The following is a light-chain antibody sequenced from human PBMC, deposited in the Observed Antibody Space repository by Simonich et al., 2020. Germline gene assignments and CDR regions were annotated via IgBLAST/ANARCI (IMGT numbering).Light chain of an antibody. J-gene: IGLJ3*02. Sequence: QSALTQPASVSGSPGQSITISCTGTSSDVGSYNLVSWYQQHPGKAPKLMIYEGSKRPSGGLNRFSGSKSGNTASLTISGLQAEDEADYYCCSYAGSSTFNWVFGGGTKLTVL. CDR3: CSYAGSSTFNWV. CDR2: EGS. CDR1: SSDVGSYNL. V-gene: IGLV2-23*03.